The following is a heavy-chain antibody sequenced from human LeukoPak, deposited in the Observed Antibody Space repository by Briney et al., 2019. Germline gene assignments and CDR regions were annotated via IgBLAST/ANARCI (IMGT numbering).Heavy chain of an antibody. CDR3: ARQRSTAYYDSSGLPYDAFDI. CDR2: IYPGDSDT. V-gene: IGHV5-51*01. Sequence: GESLKISCKDSGYKFTRCWIGWVRQMPGKGLEWMGIIYPGDSDTRYSPSFQGQVTTSADKSISTACLQWSSLKASDTAMYYCARQRSTAYYDSSGLPYDAFDIWGQGTMVTVSS. D-gene: IGHD3-22*01. J-gene: IGHJ3*02. CDR1: GYKFTRCW.